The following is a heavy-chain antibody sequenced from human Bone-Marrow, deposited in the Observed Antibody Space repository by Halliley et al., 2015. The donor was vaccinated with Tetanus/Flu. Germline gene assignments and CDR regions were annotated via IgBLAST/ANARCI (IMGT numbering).Heavy chain of an antibody. V-gene: IGHV3-23*01. CDR3: AKDISTTYIWYFDL. J-gene: IGHJ2*01. Sequence: SLRLSCAASGFTFSSYAMTWVRQAPGKGLEWVSTITGSGTNTYYADSVKGRFTISRDTSKNTLYLQMNSLRVEDTAVYYCAKDISTTYIWYFDLWGRGTLVTVSS. D-gene: IGHD1-26*01. CDR1: GFTFSSYA. CDR2: ITGSGTNT.